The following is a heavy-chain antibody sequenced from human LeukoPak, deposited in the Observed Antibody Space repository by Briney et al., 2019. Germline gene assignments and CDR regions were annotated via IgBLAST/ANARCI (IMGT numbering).Heavy chain of an antibody. CDR3: AKGSQGVAGSDY. J-gene: IGHJ4*02. D-gene: IGHD6-19*01. CDR2: ISWNSGSI. Sequence: GRSLRLSCAASGFTFDDYAMHWVRQAPGKGLEWVSGISWNSGSIGYADSVKGRFTISRGNAKNSLYLQMNSLRAEDTALYYCAKGSQGVAGSDYWGQGTLVTVSS. CDR1: GFTFDDYA. V-gene: IGHV3-9*01.